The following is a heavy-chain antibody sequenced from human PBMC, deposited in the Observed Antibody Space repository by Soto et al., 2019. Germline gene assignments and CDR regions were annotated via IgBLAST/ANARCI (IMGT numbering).Heavy chain of an antibody. CDR2: MNANSGNT. CDR3: ARSTNDYGDRH. V-gene: IGHV1-8*01. J-gene: IGHJ4*02. CDR1: GYTFTSYD. Sequence: QEPLVQSGAEVKKSGASVKVSCKASGYTFTSYDINWVRQATGQGLEWMGWMNANSGNTGNEQKFQGRVTMTRNTSMGTAYMELSSLRSEDTAVYYGARSTNDYGDRHWGQGTLVTVSS. D-gene: IGHD4-17*01.